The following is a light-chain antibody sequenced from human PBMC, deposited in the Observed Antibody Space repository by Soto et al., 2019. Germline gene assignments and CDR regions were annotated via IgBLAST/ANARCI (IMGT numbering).Light chain of an antibody. CDR1: SSDVGGRDF. V-gene: IGLV2-14*03. CDR2: NVN. CDR3: SSYTSTTTVV. Sequence: QSVLTQVASVSGSPGQSITISCNGTSSDVGGRDFVSWYQQHPGKAPKLIIYNVNYRPSGVSDRFSGSKSGNTASLTISGLQADDEADYYCSSYTSTTTVVFGGGTKVTVL. J-gene: IGLJ3*02.